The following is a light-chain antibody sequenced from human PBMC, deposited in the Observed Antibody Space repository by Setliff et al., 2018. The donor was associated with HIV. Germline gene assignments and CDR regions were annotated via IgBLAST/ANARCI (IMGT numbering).Light chain of an antibody. V-gene: IGLV2-14*03. CDR2: DNT. J-gene: IGLJ1*01. CDR1: SSDIGGYNF. Sequence: QSALTQPASVSGSPGQSITISCTGTSSDIGGYNFVSWYQQYPGEAPKLIISDNTKRPSGVSDRFSASKSGNTASLTTSGLRAEDEADYYCSSCTSSSTYVFGLGTKVTVL. CDR3: SSCTSSSTYV.